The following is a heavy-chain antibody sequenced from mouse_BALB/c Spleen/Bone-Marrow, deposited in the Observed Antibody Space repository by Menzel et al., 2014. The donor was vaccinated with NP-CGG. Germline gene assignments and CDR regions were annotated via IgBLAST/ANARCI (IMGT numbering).Heavy chain of an antibody. D-gene: IGHD2-14*01. CDR3: ARSGKVRNAMDY. V-gene: IGHV1-67*01. CDR1: GYTFTDYA. J-gene: IGHJ4*01. Sequence: VHLAESGAAVVRPGVSVTISCKGSGYTFTDYAVHWVKQSRTKSLEWIGLISSYYGDATYNQKFKGKATMTVDKSSSTAFLELARLTSYDSAIYYCARSGKVRNAMDYWGQGTSVTVSS. CDR2: ISSYYGDA.